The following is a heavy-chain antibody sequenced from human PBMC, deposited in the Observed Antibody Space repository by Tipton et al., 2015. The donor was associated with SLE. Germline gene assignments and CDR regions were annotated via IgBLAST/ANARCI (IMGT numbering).Heavy chain of an antibody. V-gene: IGHV3-9*01. J-gene: IGHJ3*01. D-gene: IGHD2-15*01. CDR1: GFTFDDYA. CDR2: ISWNSGSI. CDR3: VKSTTLIVVSTGSGGFDG. Sequence: QLVQSGGGLVQPGRSLRLSCAASGFTFDDYAMHWVRQAPGKGLEWVSGISWNSGSIGYADSVKGRFTISRDNAKNSLYLEMNSLRAEDTALYYCVKSTTLIVVSTGSGGFDGWGQGTMVTVSS.